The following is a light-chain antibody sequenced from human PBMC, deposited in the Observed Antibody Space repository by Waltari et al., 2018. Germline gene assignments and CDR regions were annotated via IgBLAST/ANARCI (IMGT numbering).Light chain of an antibody. CDR3: CSYTSSSTCI. Sequence: QSALTQPASVSGSPGQSITISCTGTSSDVGSHDYVSWYQHHPGKAPKLMIYDVSNRPSGFSNRLSVSKSDNTASLTISGLQAEDEADYYCCSYTSSSTCIFGGGTKLTVL. CDR1: SSDVGSHDY. J-gene: IGLJ2*01. CDR2: DVS. V-gene: IGLV2-14*03.